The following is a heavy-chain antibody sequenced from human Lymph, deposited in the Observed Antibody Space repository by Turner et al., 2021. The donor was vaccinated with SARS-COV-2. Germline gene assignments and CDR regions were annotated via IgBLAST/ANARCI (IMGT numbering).Heavy chain of an antibody. V-gene: IGHV1-24*01. D-gene: IGHD3-22*01. CDR2: FDPEDGKT. J-gene: IGHJ6*02. CDR3: ATDRSSGSPHYYYYTMDV. Sequence: QVQLVQSGAEVKKPGASVKVSCKVSGYTLTELSMHWVRQAPGKGLEWMGGFDPEDGKTIYAQKFQGRVTMTEDTSTDTAYMELSSLRSEDTAVYYCATDRSSGSPHYYYYTMDVWGQGTTVTVSS. CDR1: GYTLTELS.